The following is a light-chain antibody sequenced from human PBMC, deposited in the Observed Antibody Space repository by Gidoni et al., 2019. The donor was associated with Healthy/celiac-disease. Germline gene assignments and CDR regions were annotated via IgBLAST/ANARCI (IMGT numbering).Light chain of an antibody. Sequence: IVLTQSPGTLSLSPGERATLSCRASQNVSSSYLAWYQQKPGQAPRLLIYGASSRATGIPDRFSGSGSGTDFTLTISRLDPEDFAVYYCQQYGSSPFTFGPGTKVDIK. V-gene: IGKV3-20*01. J-gene: IGKJ3*01. CDR1: QNVSSSY. CDR2: GAS. CDR3: QQYGSSPFT.